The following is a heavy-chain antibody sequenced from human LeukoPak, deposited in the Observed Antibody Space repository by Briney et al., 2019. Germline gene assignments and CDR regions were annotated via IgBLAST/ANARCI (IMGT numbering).Heavy chain of an antibody. V-gene: IGHV4-34*01. CDR1: GGSFSGYY. CDR3: ARAPNYYYSSGPFQ. Sequence: SETLSLTCAVYGGSFSGYYWSWIRQPPGKGLEWIGEINHSGSTNYNPSLKSRVTISVDTSKNQFSLKLSSVTAADTAVYYCARAPNYYYSSGPFQWGQGTLVTVSS. D-gene: IGHD3-10*01. J-gene: IGHJ4*02. CDR2: INHSGST.